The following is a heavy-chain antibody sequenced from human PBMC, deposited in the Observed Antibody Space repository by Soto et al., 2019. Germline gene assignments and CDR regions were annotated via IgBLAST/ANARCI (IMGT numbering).Heavy chain of an antibody. CDR2: IYYSGST. Sequence: QLQLQESGPGLVKPSETLSLTCTVSGGSISSSSYYWGWIRQPPGKGLEWIGSIYYSGSTYYNPSLKSRVTISVDTSKNQFSLKLSSVTAADTAVYNCARRMRYCSSTSCSGPFDYWGQGTLVTVSS. CDR1: GGSISSSSYY. J-gene: IGHJ4*02. V-gene: IGHV4-39*01. D-gene: IGHD2-2*01. CDR3: ARRMRYCSSTSCSGPFDY.